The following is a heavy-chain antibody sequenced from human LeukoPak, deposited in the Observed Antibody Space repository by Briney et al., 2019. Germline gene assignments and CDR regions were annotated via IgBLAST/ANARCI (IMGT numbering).Heavy chain of an antibody. D-gene: IGHD2-21*02. CDR1: GGSISSSSYY. CDR3: AGGDLNWFDP. CDR2: IYYSGST. J-gene: IGHJ5*02. Sequence: SETLSLTCTVSGGSISSSSYYWGWIRQPPGKGLEWIGSIYYSGSTYYNPSLKSRVTISVDTSKNQFSLKLSSVTAADTAVYYCAGGDLNWFDPWGQGTLVTVSS. V-gene: IGHV4-39*07.